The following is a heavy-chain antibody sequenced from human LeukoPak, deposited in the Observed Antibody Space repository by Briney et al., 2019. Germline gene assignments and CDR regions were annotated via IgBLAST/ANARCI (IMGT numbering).Heavy chain of an antibody. CDR2: ISGSGGTT. D-gene: IGHD6-13*01. CDR3: AKRGEAAGTKHFDY. V-gene: IGHV3-23*01. CDR1: GFTFSSFA. J-gene: IGHJ4*02. Sequence: GGSLRLSCAASGFTFSSFAMSWVRQAPGKGLEWVSAISGSGGTTYYADSVKGRFTISRDNSKNTLYLQMNSLRAEDTAVYYCAKRGEAAGTKHFDYWGQGTLVTVSS.